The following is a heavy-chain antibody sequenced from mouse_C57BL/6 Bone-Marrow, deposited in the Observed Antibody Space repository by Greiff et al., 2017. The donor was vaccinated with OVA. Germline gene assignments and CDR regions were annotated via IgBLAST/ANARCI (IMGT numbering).Heavy chain of an antibody. Sequence: EVKLVESGGGLVQPKGSLKLSCAASGFSFNTYAMNWVRQAPGTGLEWVARIRSKSNNYATYYADSVKDRFTISRDDSESMLYLQMNNLKTEDTAMYYCVRPNWDGYFDVWGTGTTVTVSS. CDR1: GFSFNTYA. V-gene: IGHV10-1*01. CDR2: IRSKSNNYAT. CDR3: VRPNWDGYFDV. D-gene: IGHD4-1*02. J-gene: IGHJ1*03.